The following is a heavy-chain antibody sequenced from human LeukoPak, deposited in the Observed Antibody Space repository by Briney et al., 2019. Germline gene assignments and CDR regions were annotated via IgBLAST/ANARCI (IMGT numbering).Heavy chain of an antibody. J-gene: IGHJ5*02. V-gene: IGHV1-69*13. Sequence: SVKVSCKASGGTFSSYAISWVRQAPGQGLEWMGGIIPIFGTANYAQKFQGRVTITADESTSTAYMELSSLRSEDTAVYYCARSIPYYDFWSGSLNWFDPWGQGTLVTVSS. D-gene: IGHD3-3*01. CDR3: ARSIPYYDFWSGSLNWFDP. CDR1: GGTFSSYA. CDR2: IIPIFGTA.